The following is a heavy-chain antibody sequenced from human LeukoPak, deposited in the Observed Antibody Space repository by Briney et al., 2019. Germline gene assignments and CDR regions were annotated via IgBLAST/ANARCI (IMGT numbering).Heavy chain of an antibody. CDR3: ARRESTYQNYYYFYYMDV. CDR1: GLTFDDYG. Sequence: GGSLRLSCAASGLTFDDYGMSWVRQAPGKGLEWVSGINWSGGSTGYADSVKGRFTISRDNAKNSLYLQVNRLRAEDTALYYCARRESTYQNYYYFYYMDVWGKGTTVTVSS. J-gene: IGHJ6*03. V-gene: IGHV3-20*04. CDR2: INWSGGST.